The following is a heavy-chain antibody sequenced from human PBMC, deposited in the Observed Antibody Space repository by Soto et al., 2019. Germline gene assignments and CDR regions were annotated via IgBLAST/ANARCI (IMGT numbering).Heavy chain of an antibody. CDR1: GFPFSDYY. V-gene: IGHV3-11*06. CDR3: VRGGGGGLFEH. J-gene: IGHJ4*02. D-gene: IGHD2-21*01. CDR2: ISPKSTYR. Sequence: GGSLRLSCPTSGFPFSDYYMSWIRQAPGKGLEWLSHISPKSTYRNYADSVKGRFTISRDNTKSSLFLQMNSLGVEDTAVYYCVRGGGGGLFEHWGQGVLVTVSS.